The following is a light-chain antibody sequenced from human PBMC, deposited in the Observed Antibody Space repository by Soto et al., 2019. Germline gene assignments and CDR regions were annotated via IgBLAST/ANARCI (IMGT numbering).Light chain of an antibody. CDR2: GTS. CDR3: QQYGSSLFT. Sequence: DIVLTQSPGTLSLSPGERATLSCRASQSVSSKYLAWYQQKPDQPPRVLIYGTSIRATGIPVRFSGGGSGTEFTLTITRLEAEDFAVYYCQQYGSSLFTFGPGTKVDFK. V-gene: IGKV3-20*01. J-gene: IGKJ3*01. CDR1: QSVSSKY.